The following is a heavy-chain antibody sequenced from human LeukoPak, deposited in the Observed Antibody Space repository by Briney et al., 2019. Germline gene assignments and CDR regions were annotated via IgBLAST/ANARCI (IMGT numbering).Heavy chain of an antibody. CDR2: VNPTSGGT. J-gene: IGHJ4*02. Sequence: ASVKVSCKASGYTFTGPYIHWVRQAPGQGLEWMGWVNPTSGGTNYAQKFQGRVTMTRDTSISTAYMELSRLRSDDTAVYYCARVVVRDANNYKDYWGQGTLVTVSS. V-gene: IGHV1-2*02. D-gene: IGHD5-24*01. CDR1: GYTFTGPY. CDR3: ARVVVRDANNYKDY.